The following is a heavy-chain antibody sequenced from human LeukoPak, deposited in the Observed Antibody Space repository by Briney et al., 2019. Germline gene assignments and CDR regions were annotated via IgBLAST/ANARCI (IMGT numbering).Heavy chain of an antibody. D-gene: IGHD6-19*01. CDR2: ISGSGGST. V-gene: IGHV3-23*01. CDR1: GFTFSSYA. J-gene: IGHJ4*02. Sequence: GGSLRLSCAASGFTFSSYAMSWVRQAPGKGLEWVSAISGSGGSTYYADSVKGRFIISRDNSKNTLYLQMNSLRAEDTAVYYCAKLIRVAVAGNFDYWGQGTLVTVSS. CDR3: AKLIRVAVAGNFDY.